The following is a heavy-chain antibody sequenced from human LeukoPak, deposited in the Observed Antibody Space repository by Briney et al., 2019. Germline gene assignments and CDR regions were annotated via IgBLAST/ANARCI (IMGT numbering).Heavy chain of an antibody. V-gene: IGHV1-69*05. CDR1: GGTFSSYA. D-gene: IGHD3-22*01. CDR2: IIPIFGTA. Sequence: SVKVSCKASGGTFSSYAISWVRQAPGQGLEWMGRIIPIFGTANYALKFQGRVTITTDESTSTTYMELSSLRSEDTAVYYCARGHYYYDSSGYYDPTDAFDIWGQGTMVTVSS. J-gene: IGHJ3*02. CDR3: ARGHYYYDSSGYYDPTDAFDI.